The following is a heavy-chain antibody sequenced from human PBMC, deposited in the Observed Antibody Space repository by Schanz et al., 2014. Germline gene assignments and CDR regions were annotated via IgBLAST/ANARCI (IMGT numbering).Heavy chain of an antibody. CDR3: ARDRRNADLDY. Sequence: EVQLVESGGGLVQPGGSLRLSCAASGITFSSHSFNWVRQAPGKGLEWISNITYNGGTIYYAGSVKGRSTISRDNAKNSLSREMNSLRADDSALYFGARDRRNADLDYWGQGTLVTVSS. CDR2: ITYNGGTI. V-gene: IGHV3-48*01. J-gene: IGHJ4*02. CDR1: GITFSSHS. D-gene: IGHD1-1*01.